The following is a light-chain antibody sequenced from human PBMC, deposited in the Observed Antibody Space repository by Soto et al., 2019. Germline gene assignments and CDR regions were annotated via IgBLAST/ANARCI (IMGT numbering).Light chain of an antibody. Sequence: DIVLTQSPDTLSLSPGERVTLSCRAKQRVRLSYLVWYQQKPGQAPRLLIYDSSTRASGVPDRFDGGGSGTDFTLTITSLEPEDSAVYYCQQYARSSWTFGQGTKLEIK. CDR2: DSS. V-gene: IGKV3-20*01. CDR3: QQYARSSWT. J-gene: IGKJ1*01. CDR1: QRVRLSY.